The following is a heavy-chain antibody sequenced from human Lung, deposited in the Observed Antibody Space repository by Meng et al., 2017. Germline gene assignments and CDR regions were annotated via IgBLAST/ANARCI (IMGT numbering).Heavy chain of an antibody. CDR3: ARGPTTMAHDFDY. D-gene: IGHD4-11*01. Sequence: QVQLQQWGARLLKPSETLSLTCVVSGGSFSDYYWSWIRQPPGKGLEWIGEINHSGSTNYNPSRESRATISVDTSQNNLSLKLSSVTAADSAVYYCARGPTTMAHDFDYWGQGTLVTVSS. CDR2: INHSGST. CDR1: GGSFSDYY. J-gene: IGHJ4*02. V-gene: IGHV4-34*01.